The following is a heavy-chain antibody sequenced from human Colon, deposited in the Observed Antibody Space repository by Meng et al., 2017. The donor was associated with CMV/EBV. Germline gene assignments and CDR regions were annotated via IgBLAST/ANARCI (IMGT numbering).Heavy chain of an antibody. CDR3: TRVANYLDY. CDR1: GFTFSTYE. V-gene: IGHV3-48*03. Sequence: GESLKLSCAASGFTFSTYEMNLVRQPPGKGLEWVSFISASGSTIYYADSVKGRFTISRYNAKNSLYLQMNSLRPDDTAVYYCTRVANYLDYWGQGTLVTVSS. CDR2: ISASGSTI. J-gene: IGHJ4*02.